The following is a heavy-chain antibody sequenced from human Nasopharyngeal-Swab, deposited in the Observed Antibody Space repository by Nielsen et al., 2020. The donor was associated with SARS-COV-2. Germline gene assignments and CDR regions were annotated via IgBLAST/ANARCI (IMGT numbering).Heavy chain of an antibody. V-gene: IGHV1-69*13. CDR3: ARESKKVAGLPNYYYYGMDV. J-gene: IGHJ6*02. CDR2: IIPIFGTA. CDR1: GGTFSSYA. D-gene: IGHD6-19*01. Sequence: SVKVSCKASGGTFSSYAISWVRQAPGQGLEWMRGIIPIFGTANYAQKFQGRVTITADESTSTAYMELSSLRSEDTAVYYCARESKKVAGLPNYYYYGMDVWGQGTTVTVSS.